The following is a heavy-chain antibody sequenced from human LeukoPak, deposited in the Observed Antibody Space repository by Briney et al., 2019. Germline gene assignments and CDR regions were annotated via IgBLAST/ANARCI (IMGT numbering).Heavy chain of an antibody. Sequence: ASVKASCKASGYTFTGYYMHWVRQAPGQGLEWMGWINPNSGGTNYAQKFQGRVTMTRDTSISTAYMELSRLRSDDTAVYYCALVKWAYYDSSGQKPLFDYWGQGTLVTVSS. CDR1: GYTFTGYY. D-gene: IGHD3-22*01. J-gene: IGHJ4*02. CDR2: INPNSGGT. CDR3: ALVKWAYYDSSGQKPLFDY. V-gene: IGHV1-2*02.